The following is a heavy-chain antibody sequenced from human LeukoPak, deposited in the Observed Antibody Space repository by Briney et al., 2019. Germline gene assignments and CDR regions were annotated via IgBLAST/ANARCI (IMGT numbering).Heavy chain of an antibody. CDR1: GFTFASHA. CDR2: ISAGGENT. Sequence: PGASLILSCAASGFTFASHAMSWVRQAPGKGLEWVSAISAGGENTDYADSVKGRFTISRDNSKNTLYLQVNSLRAEDTAAYYCAKAVSLIAVAGTLGFDPWGQGTLVTVSS. D-gene: IGHD6-19*01. V-gene: IGHV3-23*01. J-gene: IGHJ5*02. CDR3: AKAVSLIAVAGTLGFDP.